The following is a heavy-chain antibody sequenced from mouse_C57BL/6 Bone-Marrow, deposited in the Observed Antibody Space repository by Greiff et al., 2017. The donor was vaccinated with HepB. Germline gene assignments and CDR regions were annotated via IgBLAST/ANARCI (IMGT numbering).Heavy chain of an antibody. CDR3: ARDSYYYGSSPFWSYAMDY. Sequence: VQLQQSGPELVKPGASVKISCKASGYTFTDYYINWVKQSHGKSLEWIGDINPNNGGTSYNQKFKGKATLTVDKSSSTAYMELRSLTSEDSAVYYCARDSYYYGSSPFWSYAMDYWGQGTSVTVSS. CDR2: INPNNGGT. V-gene: IGHV1-26*01. D-gene: IGHD1-1*01. J-gene: IGHJ4*01. CDR1: GYTFTDYY.